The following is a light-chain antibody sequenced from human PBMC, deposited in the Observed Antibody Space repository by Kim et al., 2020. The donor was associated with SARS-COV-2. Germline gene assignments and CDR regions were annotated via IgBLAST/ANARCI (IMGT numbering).Light chain of an antibody. CDR2: DVT. CDR1: SNDVGGYDY. Sequence: GQSFTISCTGTSNDVGGYDYVSWFQQHPGKAPKSLIYDVTKWPSGVSNRFSGSKSGNTASLTISGLQADDEADYYCSSYTSSSTVLFGGGTQLTVL. V-gene: IGLV2-14*03. CDR3: SSYTSSSTVL. J-gene: IGLJ3*02.